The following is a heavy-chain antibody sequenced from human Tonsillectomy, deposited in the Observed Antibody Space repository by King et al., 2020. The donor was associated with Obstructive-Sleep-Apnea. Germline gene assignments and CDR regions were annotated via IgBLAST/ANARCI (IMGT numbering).Heavy chain of an antibody. D-gene: IGHD4-17*01. V-gene: IGHV3-30*04. J-gene: IGHJ4*02. CDR1: GVTFSTYE. CDR2: ISYDGRDK. Sequence: VQLVESGGGVVQPGRSLRLALAASGVTFSTYEMHWVRQAPGKGLEWGAVISYDGRDKYYADSVKGRVPISRENSKNTLSLQMNSLTTEDTAVFYCATYGDYPGSSFDYWGQGTLVTVSS. CDR3: ATYGDYPGSSFDY.